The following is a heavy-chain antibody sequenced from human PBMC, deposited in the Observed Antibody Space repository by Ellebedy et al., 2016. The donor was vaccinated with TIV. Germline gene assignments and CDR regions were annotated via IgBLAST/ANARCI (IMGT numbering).Heavy chain of an antibody. CDR2: IDPDDSDT. CDR1: GYIFTDYW. D-gene: IGHD1-26*01. J-gene: IGHJ4*02. Sequence: GESLKISCAASGYIFTDYWVAWVRQTPGLGLEWSGIIDPDDSDTRYSPSFQGQVTISGDRYSSSTYLQWSSLRASDTAIYYCARLQSSMVGATVPDSWGQGTQVIVSS. CDR3: ARLQSSMVGATVPDS. V-gene: IGHV5-51*01.